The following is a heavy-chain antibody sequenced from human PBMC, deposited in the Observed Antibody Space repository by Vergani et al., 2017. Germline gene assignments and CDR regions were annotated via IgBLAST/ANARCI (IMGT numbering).Heavy chain of an antibody. D-gene: IGHD3-22*01. J-gene: IGHJ4*02. CDR2: IYGNEDK. Sequence: QITLKESGPTLVKPTQTLTLTCTFSGFSLRNKDVGVAWIRQPPGEALEWLALIYGNEDKRYSPSLKTRLTLTKDTSKNQVVLKMTNVDPVDTATYYCAHKESDNSAYHYGGQGTPVTVSS. CDR3: AHKESDNSAYHY. V-gene: IGHV2-5*01. CDR1: GFSLRNKDVG.